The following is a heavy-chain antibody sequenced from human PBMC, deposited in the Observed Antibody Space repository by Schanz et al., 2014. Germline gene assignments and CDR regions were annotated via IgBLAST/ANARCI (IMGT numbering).Heavy chain of an antibody. CDR1: GFVFGDYY. D-gene: IGHD5-18*01. Sequence: VQVVQSGGGLVKPGGSLRLSCAASGFVFGDYYMTWIRQAPGKGLEWVSAISGGGGTTYYTNSVEGRFTISRDNSKNTLYLQMNNLRAEGTAVYYFAKDAENTAMITDYFDYWGQGTLVTVSS. J-gene: IGHJ4*02. V-gene: IGHV3-23*04. CDR3: AKDAENTAMITDYFDY. CDR2: ISGGGGTT.